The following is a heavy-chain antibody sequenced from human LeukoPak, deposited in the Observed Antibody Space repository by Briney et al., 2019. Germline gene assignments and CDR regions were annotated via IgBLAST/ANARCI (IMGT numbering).Heavy chain of an antibody. CDR2: ISYDGSNK. V-gene: IGHV3-30-3*01. CDR3: ARDPGSYYGYFDY. J-gene: IGHJ4*02. Sequence: PGGSLRLSCAASGFTFSSYAMHWVRQAPGKGLEWVAVISYDGSNKYYADSVKGRFTISRDNSKNTLYLQMNSLRAEDTAVYYCARDPGSYYGYFDYWGQGTLVTVSS. D-gene: IGHD1-26*01. CDR1: GFTFSSYA.